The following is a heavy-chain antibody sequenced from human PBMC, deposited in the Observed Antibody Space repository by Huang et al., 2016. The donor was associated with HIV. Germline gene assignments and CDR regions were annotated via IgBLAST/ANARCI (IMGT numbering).Heavy chain of an antibody. CDR1: GFAFSSYG. CDR3: AYQQWLVGGLNH. D-gene: IGHD6-19*01. Sequence: EVELVESGGGLVKPGGSLRLSCAASGFAFSSYGMNWVRQAPGKGLGWCAYISRDSSDRYYADSVKGRVTIPGDNAKSSIYLQLDSLRAEDTAVYYCAYQQWLVGGLNHWGQGTLVVVSS. V-gene: IGHV3-21*02. J-gene: IGHJ5*02. CDR2: ISRDSSDR.